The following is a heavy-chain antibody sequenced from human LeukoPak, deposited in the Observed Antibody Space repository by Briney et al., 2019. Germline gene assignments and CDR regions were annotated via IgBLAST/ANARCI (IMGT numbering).Heavy chain of an antibody. CDR2: IYYTGST. CDR3: ARHLSSGWYFDAFDI. J-gene: IGHJ3*02. CDR1: GGSISSYY. V-gene: IGHV4-59*08. Sequence: SETLSLTCTVSGGSISSYYWSWIRQPPGKGLEWIGYIYYTGSTNYNPSLKSRVTLSVVTSKNHFSLNLSSVTAADTAVYYCARHLSSGWYFDAFDIWGQGTMVTVSS. D-gene: IGHD6-19*01.